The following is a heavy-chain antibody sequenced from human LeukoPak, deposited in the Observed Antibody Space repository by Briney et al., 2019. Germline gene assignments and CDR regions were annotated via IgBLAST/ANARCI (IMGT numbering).Heavy chain of an antibody. J-gene: IGHJ5*02. V-gene: IGHV1-8*01. Sequence: ASVKVSCKASGYTFTSYDINWVRQATGQGLDWMGWMNPNSGNTGYAQKFQGRVTMTRNTSISTAYMELSSLSSEDTAVYYCARGPPRYYGSGSSWFDPWGQVTLVTVSS. CDR3: ARGPPRYYGSGSSWFDP. D-gene: IGHD3-10*01. CDR2: MNPNSGNT. CDR1: GYTFTSYD.